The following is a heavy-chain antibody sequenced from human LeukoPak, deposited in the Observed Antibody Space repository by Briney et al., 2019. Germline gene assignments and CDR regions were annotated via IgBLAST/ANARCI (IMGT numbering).Heavy chain of an antibody. D-gene: IGHD2-21*01. J-gene: IGHJ4*02. CDR3: ARDTAYPFDY. V-gene: IGHV3-48*01. CDR1: GFTFTSYS. CDR2: ISPTTI. Sequence: GGSLRLSCAASGFTFTSYSLNWVRQAPGEGLEWVSYISPTTIYYADSVRGRFTISRDDAKNSLYLQMNSLRAEDTAIYYCARDTAYPFDYWGQGTLVTVSS.